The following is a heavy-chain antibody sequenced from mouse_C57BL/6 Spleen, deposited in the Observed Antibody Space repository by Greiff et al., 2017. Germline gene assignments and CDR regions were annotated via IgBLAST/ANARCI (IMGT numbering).Heavy chain of an antibody. CDR3: ARPNYYGSSYGWYFDV. CDR2: IYWDDDK. D-gene: IGHD1-1*01. V-gene: IGHV8-12*01. Sequence: QVTLKESGPGILQSSQTLSLTCSFSGFSLSTSGMGVSWIRQPSGKGLEWLAHIYWDDDKRYNPSLKSRLTISKDTSRNQVFLKITSVDTADTATYYCARPNYYGSSYGWYFDVWGTGTTVTVSS. CDR1: GFSLSTSGMG. J-gene: IGHJ1*03.